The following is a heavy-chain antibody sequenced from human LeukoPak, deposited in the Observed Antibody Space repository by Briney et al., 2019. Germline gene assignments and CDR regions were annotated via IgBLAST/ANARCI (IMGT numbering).Heavy chain of an antibody. V-gene: IGHV5-10-1*01. CDR1: GYSFITYW. D-gene: IGHD3-10*01. Sequence: GESLKISCKGSGYSFITYWISWVRHMPGKGLEWMGRIDPTDSSTKYRPSFQAHVTISADKSISTAYLQWRSLKASDTAMYYCATHYGSGTYKLGYWGQGTLVTVSS. CDR3: ATHYGSGTYKLGY. J-gene: IGHJ4*02. CDR2: IDPTDSST.